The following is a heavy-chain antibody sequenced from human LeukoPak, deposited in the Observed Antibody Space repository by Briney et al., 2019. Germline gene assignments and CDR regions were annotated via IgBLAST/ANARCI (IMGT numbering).Heavy chain of an antibody. Sequence: GASVKVSFKASGYSFTNYGISWVRQAPGPGLEWMGWISAYSGNANYAHKFLGRLTMTADTSTSTAYMELRSLTSADTAVYYGARVGDGYNHGFDYWGQGSLVTVSS. CDR2: ISAYSGNA. D-gene: IGHD5-24*01. J-gene: IGHJ4*02. CDR1: GYSFTNYG. CDR3: ARVGDGYNHGFDY. V-gene: IGHV1-18*01.